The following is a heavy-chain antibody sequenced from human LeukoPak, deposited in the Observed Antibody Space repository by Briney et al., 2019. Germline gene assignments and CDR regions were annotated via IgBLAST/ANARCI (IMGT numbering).Heavy chain of an antibody. Sequence: GGSLRLSCAASGFTFSSYWMSWVRQAPGKGLEWVANIKQDGSEEYYVDSVKGRFTISRDNAKNSLYLQMNSLRAEDTALYYCARDSGGYFDRNHFGYWGQGTLVTVSS. V-gene: IGHV3-7*03. CDR1: GFTFSSYW. D-gene: IGHD3-9*01. CDR2: IKQDGSEE. J-gene: IGHJ4*02. CDR3: ARDSGGYFDRNHFGY.